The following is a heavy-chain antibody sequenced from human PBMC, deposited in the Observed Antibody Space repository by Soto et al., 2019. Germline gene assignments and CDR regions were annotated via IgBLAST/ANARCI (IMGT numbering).Heavy chain of an antibody. V-gene: IGHV3-30*09. J-gene: IGHJ6*02. Sequence: SLRLSCAASGFTFSSYAMHWVRQAPGKGLEWVAVISYDGSNKYYADSVKGRFAISRDNSKNTLYLQMNSLRAEDTAVYYCEGGMDVWGQGTTVTVSS. CDR3: EGGMDV. CDR2: ISYDGSNK. CDR1: GFTFSSYA.